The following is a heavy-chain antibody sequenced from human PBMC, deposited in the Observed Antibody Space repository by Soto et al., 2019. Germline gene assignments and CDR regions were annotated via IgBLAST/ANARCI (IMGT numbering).Heavy chain of an antibody. V-gene: IGHV4-30-4*01. J-gene: IGHJ6*02. D-gene: IGHD2-15*01. Sequence: SETLSLPCTLSGGSISSGEYYWCWLRQPPGKGLEWIGYIFYSGSTYYNPSLKSRVTISVDTSKNQFSLKLSSVPAADTAVYYRAREGRGIRSGYGMDVWGQGTTVTVS. CDR2: IFYSGST. CDR1: GGSISSGEYY. CDR3: AREGRGIRSGYGMDV.